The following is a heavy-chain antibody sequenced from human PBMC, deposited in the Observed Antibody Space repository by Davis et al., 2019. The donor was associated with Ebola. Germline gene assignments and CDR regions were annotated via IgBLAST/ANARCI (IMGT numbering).Heavy chain of an antibody. Sequence: PSETLSLTCTVSGGSISSSSYYWGWIRQPPGKGLEWIGSIYYSGSTYYNPSLKSRVTISVDTSKNQFSLKLSSVTAADTAVYYCARDSRIRARHFDYWGQGTLVTVSS. J-gene: IGHJ4*02. V-gene: IGHV4-39*07. CDR1: GGSISSSSYY. CDR3: ARDSRIRARHFDY. CDR2: IYYSGST. D-gene: IGHD6-6*01.